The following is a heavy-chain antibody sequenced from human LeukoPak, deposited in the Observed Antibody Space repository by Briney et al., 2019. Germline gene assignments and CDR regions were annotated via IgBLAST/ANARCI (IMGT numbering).Heavy chain of an antibody. CDR1: AFMFSTYA. Sequence: PGGSLRLSCAVSAFMFSTYAMSWDSQAPRKGREWVSCISGRGDATYHAGSVRGRFTISRENSQNTLYLQMNSLRAEDTAVYYCAEGTPNWGGSEDYFDSWGPGKLVTVSS. V-gene: IGHV3-23*01. CDR2: ISGRGDAT. J-gene: IGHJ4*02. CDR3: AEGTPNWGGSEDYFDS. D-gene: IGHD7-27*01.